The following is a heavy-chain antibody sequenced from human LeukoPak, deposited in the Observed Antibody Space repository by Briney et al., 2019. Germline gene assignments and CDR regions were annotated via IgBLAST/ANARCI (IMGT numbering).Heavy chain of an antibody. Sequence: SETLSLTCTVSGGSISGHYWTWIRQPPGKGLEWIGQIHYSGRPDYNPSLKSRVTITVDTSKNQLSLKVTSVTGADTAVYYCARFGVDYDMDVWGQGTTVTVSS. CDR1: GGSISGHY. D-gene: IGHD3-16*01. V-gene: IGHV4-59*11. CDR2: IHYSGRP. CDR3: ARFGVDYDMDV. J-gene: IGHJ6*02.